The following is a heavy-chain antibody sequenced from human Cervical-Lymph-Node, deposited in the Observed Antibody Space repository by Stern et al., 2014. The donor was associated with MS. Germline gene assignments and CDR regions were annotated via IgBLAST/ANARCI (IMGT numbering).Heavy chain of an antibody. J-gene: IGHJ6*02. D-gene: IGHD2-21*02. V-gene: IGHV1-24*01. CDR2: YDPQHCET. CDR1: GYTLTEMS. CDR3: ATHRGRVTYYYGLDV. Sequence: QVQLLQPGAEVKKPGASVKVSCKVSGYTLTEMSMHWVRQAPGQGLEWMGGYDPQHCETVYAQKIQGRVTMAEDRSTDTAYMELTSLRSDDTAVYYCATHRGRVTYYYGLDVWGQGTTVTVSS.